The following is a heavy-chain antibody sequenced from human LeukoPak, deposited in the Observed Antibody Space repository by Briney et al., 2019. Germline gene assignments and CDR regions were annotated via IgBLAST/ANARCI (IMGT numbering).Heavy chain of an antibody. CDR1: GYTLTELS. CDR3: ARGRGKGSTSFYYYYMDV. D-gene: IGHD2-2*01. V-gene: IGHV1-24*01. J-gene: IGHJ6*03. Sequence: ASVKVSCKVSGYTLTELSMHWVRQAPGKGLEWMGGFDPEDGETIYAQKFQGRVTMTEDTSTDTAYMELSSLRSEDTAVYYCARGRGKGSTSFYYYYMDVWGKGTTVTVSS. CDR2: FDPEDGET.